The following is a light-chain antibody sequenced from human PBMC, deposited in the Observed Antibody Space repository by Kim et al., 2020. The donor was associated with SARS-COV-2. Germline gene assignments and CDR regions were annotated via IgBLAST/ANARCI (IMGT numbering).Light chain of an antibody. CDR2: DVS. CDR3: SSYRTSTTTYV. J-gene: IGLJ1*01. V-gene: IGLV2-14*03. CDR1: SSDIGYSKF. Sequence: QSALTQPASVSGSPGQSITISCTGTSSDIGYSKFVSWYQQHPGKAPKLILYDVSDRPSGVSIRFSGSKSGNTASLTISGLQAEDEADYFCSSYRTSTTTYVFGTGTTVTVL.